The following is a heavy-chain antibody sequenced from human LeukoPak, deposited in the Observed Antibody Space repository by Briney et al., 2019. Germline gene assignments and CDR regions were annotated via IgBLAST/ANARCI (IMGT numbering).Heavy chain of an antibody. CDR1: GFIFSSYG. D-gene: IGHD4-17*01. V-gene: IGHV3-48*01. CDR2: ISNSGSTI. J-gene: IGHJ4*02. CDR3: AREDYGDYEGYFDY. Sequence: PGGSLRLSCAASGFIFSSYGMNWVRQVPGKGLEWISYISNSGSTIIYADSVKGRFTISRDNAKNSLYLQMDSLRAEDTAVYYCAREDYGDYEGYFDYWGQGTLVTVSS.